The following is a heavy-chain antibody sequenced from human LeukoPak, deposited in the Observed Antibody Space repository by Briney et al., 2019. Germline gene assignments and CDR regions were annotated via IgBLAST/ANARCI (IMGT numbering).Heavy chain of an antibody. V-gene: IGHV3-74*01. J-gene: IGHJ4*02. CDR3: ARARWFSTGWFFGY. D-gene: IGHD6-19*01. CDR2: VNPQGTGT. CDR1: GITFSSYW. Sequence: PGESLRLSCAASGITFSSYWMHWVRQPPGKGLVWVSRVNPQGTGTSYTDSVKGRSTISRDNAKDALHLQMDNLRAEDTAVYYCARARWFSTGWFFGYWGQGTLVTVSS.